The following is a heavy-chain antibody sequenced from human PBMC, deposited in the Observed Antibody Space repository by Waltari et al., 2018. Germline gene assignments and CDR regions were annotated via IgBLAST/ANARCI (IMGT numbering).Heavy chain of an antibody. D-gene: IGHD2-15*01. Sequence: EVQLVESGGVLVQPGGSLRLSCTGSGFTFSDYWMHWVRQAPGKGPVWVSRSKPEGRDTNYADAVKGRFTISRDTAKDTLYLQMNSLRVADTAVYYCARAGLYRFVYWGHGTLATVSS. V-gene: IGHV3-74*01. J-gene: IGHJ4*01. CDR1: GFTFSDYW. CDR2: SKPEGRDT. CDR3: ARAGLYRFVY.